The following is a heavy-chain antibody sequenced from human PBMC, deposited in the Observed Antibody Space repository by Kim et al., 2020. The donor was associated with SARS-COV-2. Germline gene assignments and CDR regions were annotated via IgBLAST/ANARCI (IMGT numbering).Heavy chain of an antibody. Sequence: GGSLRLSCAASGFTFSSYSMNWVRQAPGKGLEWVSSISSSSSYIYYADSVKGRFTISRDNAKNSLYLQMNSLRAEDTAVYYCARDRGDHTAMTTNNAFDIWGQGTMVTVSS. CDR1: GFTFSSYS. J-gene: IGHJ3*02. CDR3: ARDRGDHTAMTTNNAFDI. D-gene: IGHD5-18*01. CDR2: ISSSSSYI. V-gene: IGHV3-21*01.